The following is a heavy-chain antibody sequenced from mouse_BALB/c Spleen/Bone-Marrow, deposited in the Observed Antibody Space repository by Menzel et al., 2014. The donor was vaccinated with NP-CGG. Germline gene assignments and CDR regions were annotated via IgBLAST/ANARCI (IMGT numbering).Heavy chain of an antibody. Sequence: GLIFPGDESTKYNEKFKGKATLTSDKFSTTAYMQLSRLTSEDSAVYFCARSGYDLYFDYWGQGTTLTVSS. D-gene: IGHD2-14*01. J-gene: IGHJ2*01. CDR2: IFPGDEST. CDR3: ARSGYDLYFDY. V-gene: IGHV1S50*01.